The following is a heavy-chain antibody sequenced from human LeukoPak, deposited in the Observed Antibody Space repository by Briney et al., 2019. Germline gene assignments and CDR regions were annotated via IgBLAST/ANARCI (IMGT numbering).Heavy chain of an antibody. Sequence: SESLSLTCTVYGGSISSYYWSWIRPPPGKGLEWIGYIYYSGSTNYSPSLKSRVTISVDTAKNQFYLKLSSVTAADTAVYYCARGLTGTRFLAYWGQGTLVTVSS. CDR3: ARGLTGTRFLAY. CDR2: IYYSGST. D-gene: IGHD1-20*01. V-gene: IGHV4-59*01. J-gene: IGHJ4*02. CDR1: GGSISSYY.